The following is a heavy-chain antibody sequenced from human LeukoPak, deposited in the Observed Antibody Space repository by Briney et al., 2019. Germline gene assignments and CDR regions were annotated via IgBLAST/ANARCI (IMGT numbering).Heavy chain of an antibody. CDR2: INHSGST. D-gene: IGHD4-17*01. CDR1: GGSFSGYY. Sequence: PSETLSLTCAVYGGSFSGYYWSWIRQPPGKGLEWIGEINHSGSTNYNPSLKSRVTISVDTSKNQFSLKPSSVTAADTAVYYCARDSDSGMTTVTTPYFDYWGQGTLVTVSS. V-gene: IGHV4-34*01. CDR3: ARDSDSGMTTVTTPYFDY. J-gene: IGHJ4*02.